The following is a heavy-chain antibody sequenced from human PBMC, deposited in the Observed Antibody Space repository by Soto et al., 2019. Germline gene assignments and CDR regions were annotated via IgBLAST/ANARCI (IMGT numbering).Heavy chain of an antibody. D-gene: IGHD1-1*01. CDR2: INPNSGGT. V-gene: IGHV1-2*04. CDR3: ARDITANCCFDP. J-gene: IGHJ5*02. Sequence: GASVKVSCKASGYTFTVYYMHWVRQAPGQGLEWMGWINPNSGGTNYAQKFQGWVTMTRDTSISTAYMELSRLRSDDTAVYYCARDITANCCFDPWGQGTLVTVSS. CDR1: GYTFTVYY.